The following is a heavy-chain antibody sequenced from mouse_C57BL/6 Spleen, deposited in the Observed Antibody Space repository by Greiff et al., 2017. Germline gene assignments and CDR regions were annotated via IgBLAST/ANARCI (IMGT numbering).Heavy chain of an antibody. CDR2: ISSGSSTI. V-gene: IGHV5-17*01. J-gene: IGHJ4*01. Sequence: EVKLVESGGGLVKPGGSLKLSCAASGFTFSDYGMHWVRQAPEKGLEWVAYISSGSSTIYYADKVKGRFTISRDNAKNTLFLQMTRLRSEDTAMYYSARMELLRYYYALDYWGQGTSVTVSS. D-gene: IGHD1-1*01. CDR1: GFTFSDYG. CDR3: ARMELLRYYYALDY.